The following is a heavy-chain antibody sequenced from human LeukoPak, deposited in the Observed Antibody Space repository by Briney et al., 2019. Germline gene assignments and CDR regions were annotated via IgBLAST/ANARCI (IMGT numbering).Heavy chain of an antibody. V-gene: IGHV4-59*01. CDR3: ARARSPTLGYFDL. CDR1: GDSIDTYV. CDR2: VYYSGST. Sequence: TSETLSLTCTVSGDSIDTYVWSWIRQPPGKGLEWIGYVYYSGSTNYNPSLKSRVTISLDTSKDQFSLKLTSVTAADTAVYYCARARSPTLGYFDLWGRGTLVTVSS. J-gene: IGHJ2*01. D-gene: IGHD1-26*01.